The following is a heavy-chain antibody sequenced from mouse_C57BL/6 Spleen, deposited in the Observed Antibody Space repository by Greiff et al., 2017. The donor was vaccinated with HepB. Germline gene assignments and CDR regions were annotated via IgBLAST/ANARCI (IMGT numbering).Heavy chain of an antibody. CDR1: GYTFTSFT. Sequence: VQLQQSGAELARPGASVKMSCKASGYTFTSFTMHWVKQRPGQGLEWIGYINPSSGYTKYNQKFKDKATLTADKSSSTAYMQLSSLTSEDSAVYYCARSYYGSSYDYFDYWGQGTTLTVSS. D-gene: IGHD1-1*01. V-gene: IGHV1-4*01. J-gene: IGHJ2*01. CDR3: ARSYYGSSYDYFDY. CDR2: INPSSGYT.